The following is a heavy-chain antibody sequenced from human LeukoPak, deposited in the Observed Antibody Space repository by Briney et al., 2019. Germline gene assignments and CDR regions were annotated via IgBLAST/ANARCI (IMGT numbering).Heavy chain of an antibody. CDR3: ARYLHGARYCSSTSCYSYYYGMDV. J-gene: IGHJ6*02. V-gene: IGHV4-4*02. Sequence: PSETLSLTCAVSGGSISSSNWWSWVRQPPGKGLEWIGEIYHSGSTNYNPSLKSRVTISVDKSKNQFSLKLSSVTAADTAVYYCARYLHGARYCSSTSCYSYYYGMDVWGQGTTVTVSS. CDR1: GGSISSSNW. D-gene: IGHD2-2*01. CDR2: IYHSGST.